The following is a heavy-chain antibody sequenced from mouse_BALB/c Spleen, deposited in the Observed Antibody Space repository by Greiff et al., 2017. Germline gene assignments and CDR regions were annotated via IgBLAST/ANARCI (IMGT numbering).Heavy chain of an antibody. J-gene: IGHJ3*01. CDR3: TTTVVARGFAY. D-gene: IGHD1-1*01. V-gene: IGHV1S81*02. CDR1: GYTFTSYY. Sequence: VQLHQSGAELVKPGASVKLSCKASGYTFTSYYMYWVKQRPGQGLEWIGEINPSNGGTNFNEKFKSKATLTVDKSSSTAYMQLSSLTSEDSAVYYCTTTVVARGFAYWGQGTLVTVSA. CDR2: INPSNGGT.